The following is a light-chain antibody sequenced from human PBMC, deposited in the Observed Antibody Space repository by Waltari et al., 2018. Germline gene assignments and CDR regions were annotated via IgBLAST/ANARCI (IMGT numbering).Light chain of an antibody. CDR2: WAA. J-gene: IGKJ5*01. CDR3: QQYYSTPPIT. V-gene: IGKV4-1*01. Sequence: DIVLTQSPDSLAVSLGERATINCKSSQSVLYSSTNKTYLAWYQQKPGQPPKLLIYWAATRESGVPDRFSGSGSGADFTLTISSLQAEDVAVYYCQQYYSTPPITFGQGTRLEIK. CDR1: QSVLYSSTNKTY.